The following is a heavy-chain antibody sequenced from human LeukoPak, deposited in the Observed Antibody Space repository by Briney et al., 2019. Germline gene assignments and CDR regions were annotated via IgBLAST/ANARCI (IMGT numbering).Heavy chain of an antibody. D-gene: IGHD3-10*01. CDR2: ISGSGGST. V-gene: IGHV3-23*01. Sequence: PGGSLRLSCAASGFTFSSYSVNWVRQAPGKGLEWVSAISGSGGSTYYADSVKGRFTISRDNSKNTLYLQMNSLRAEDTAVYYCAKDSNVLWFGEGPNWGQGTLVTVSS. CDR3: AKDSNVLWFGEGPN. CDR1: GFTFSSYS. J-gene: IGHJ4*02.